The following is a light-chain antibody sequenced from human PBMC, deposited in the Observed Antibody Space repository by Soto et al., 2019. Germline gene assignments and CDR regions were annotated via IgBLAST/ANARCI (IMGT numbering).Light chain of an antibody. J-gene: IGKJ1*01. Sequence: EIVMTQSPATLSVSPGERSTLSCVASQSVSSNLAWYQQRPGQAPRLLIYGASTRATGIPDRFSGSGSGTEFTLTITSLQSEDFAVYYCQQYNNWLVTFGQGTKVDIK. CDR2: GAS. V-gene: IGKV3-15*01. CDR1: QSVSSN. CDR3: QQYNNWLVT.